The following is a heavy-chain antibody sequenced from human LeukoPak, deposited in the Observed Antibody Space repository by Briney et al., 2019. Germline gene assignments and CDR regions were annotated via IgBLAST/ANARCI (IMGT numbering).Heavy chain of an antibody. CDR1: GLTFSSYG. V-gene: IGHV3-30*18. CDR2: ISYDGSNK. J-gene: IGHJ4*02. Sequence: GGSLRLSCAASGLTFSSYGMHWVRQAPGKGLEWVAVISYDGSNKYYADSVKGRFTISRDNSKNTLYLQMNSLRAEDTAVYYCAKDLPLNSRYYYDSSGLDYWGQGTLVTVSS. CDR3: AKDLPLNSRYYYDSSGLDY. D-gene: IGHD3-22*01.